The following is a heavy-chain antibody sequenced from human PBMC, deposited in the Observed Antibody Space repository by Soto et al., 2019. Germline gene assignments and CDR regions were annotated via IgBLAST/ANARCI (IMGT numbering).Heavy chain of an antibody. CDR1: AFTFNNYA. Sequence: EVQLLESGGGLVQPGGSLSLSCAASAFTFNNYAMRWVRQAPGKGLEWVAGIGGSGRTTYYADSVQGRFTISRDNSNNAVFLQMNSVRSEETAVYYYTINRYSDSSGNFYDDLGPGTLVSVS. CDR2: IGGSGRTT. V-gene: IGHV3-23*01. CDR3: TINRYSDSSGNFYDD. D-gene: IGHD3-22*01. J-gene: IGHJ4*02.